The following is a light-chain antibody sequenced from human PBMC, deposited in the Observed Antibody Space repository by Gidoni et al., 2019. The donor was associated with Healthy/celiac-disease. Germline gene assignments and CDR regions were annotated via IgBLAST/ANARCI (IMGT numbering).Light chain of an antibody. CDR2: KAS. CDR3: QQYNSYSWT. J-gene: IGKJ1*01. V-gene: IGKV1-5*03. Sequence: DIQMPQSPSTLSASVGDRVTITCRASQSISSWLAWYQQKPGKAPKLLIYKASSLESGVPSRVSGSGTGTEFNLTLSSLQPDDFATYYCQQYNSYSWTFGQXTKVEIK. CDR1: QSISSW.